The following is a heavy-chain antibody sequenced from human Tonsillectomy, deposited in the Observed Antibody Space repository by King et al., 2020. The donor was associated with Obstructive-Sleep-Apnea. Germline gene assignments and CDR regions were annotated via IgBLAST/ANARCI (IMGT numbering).Heavy chain of an antibody. CDR1: GFTFSSYD. CDR3: AKEMIGAAATGGMDV. J-gene: IGHJ6*02. D-gene: IGHD6-13*01. CDR2: ISYDGSNK. Sequence: VQLVESGGGVVQPGRSLRLSCAASGFTFSSYDMHWVRQAPGKGLEGGAVISYDGSNKYYSDSVKGRFTISKDNSKNTLYLHLNSLRPEETAVYYCAKEMIGAAATGGMDVWGQGTTVTVSS. V-gene: IGHV3-30*18.